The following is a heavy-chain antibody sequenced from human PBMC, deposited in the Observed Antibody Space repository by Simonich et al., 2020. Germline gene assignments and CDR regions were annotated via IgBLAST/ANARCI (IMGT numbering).Heavy chain of an antibody. V-gene: IGHV3-23*01. D-gene: IGHD3-22*01. CDR2: ISGSGGST. CDR1: GFTFSSYA. Sequence: GGGLVQPGGSLRLSCAASGFTFSSYAMRWVRQAPGKGLDWVSAISGSGGSTLYADSVKGRFTISRDNSKNTLYLKMNSLRAEDTAVYYCAKDLGERITMIVVVIEAFDIWGQGTMVTVSS. J-gene: IGHJ3*02. CDR3: AKDLGERITMIVVVIEAFDI.